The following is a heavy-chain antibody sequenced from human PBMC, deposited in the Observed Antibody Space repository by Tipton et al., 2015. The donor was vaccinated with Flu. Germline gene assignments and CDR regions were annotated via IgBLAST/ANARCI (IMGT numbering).Heavy chain of an antibody. CDR2: IYTGGSS. Sequence: TLSLTCTVSGGSLSDYYWSWIRQPAGKGLEWIGRIYTGGSSYSNPSLKSRGTMSADTPKNQFSLKLDSMTAADTAVYFCAGDGYSGYDFGHYFDSWGQGTLVTV. D-gene: IGHD5-12*01. CDR3: AGDGYSGYDFGHYFDS. V-gene: IGHV4-4*07. CDR1: GGSLSDYY. J-gene: IGHJ4*02.